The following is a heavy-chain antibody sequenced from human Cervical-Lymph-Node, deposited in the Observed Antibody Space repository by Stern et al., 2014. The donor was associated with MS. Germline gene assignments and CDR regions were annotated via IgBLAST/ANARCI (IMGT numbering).Heavy chain of an antibody. CDR1: GYTFTSYY. Sequence: QVQLMQSGAEVKKPGASVKVSCKASGYTFTSYYMHWVRQAPGQGLEWMGIINPSGGSTSYAQKFQGRVTMTRDTSTSTVYMELSSLRSEDTAVYYCARVKTRCPYYYGMDVWGQGTTVTVSS. V-gene: IGHV1-46*01. J-gene: IGHJ6*02. D-gene: IGHD2-2*01. CDR2: INPSGGST. CDR3: ARVKTRCPYYYGMDV.